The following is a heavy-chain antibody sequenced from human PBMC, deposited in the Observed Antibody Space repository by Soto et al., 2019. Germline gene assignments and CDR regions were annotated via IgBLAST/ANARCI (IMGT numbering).Heavy chain of an antibody. CDR1: GYTFTNYA. Sequence: ASVKVSCKASGYTFTNYAMHWVRQAPGQRLEWMGWINVGNGNTKYSQKFQGWVTMTRDTSISTAYMELSSLRSEDTAVYYCARDGIAAAGTSWLDPWGRGTLVTVSS. CDR2: INVGNGNT. J-gene: IGHJ5*02. V-gene: IGHV1-3*01. D-gene: IGHD6-13*01. CDR3: ARDGIAAAGTSWLDP.